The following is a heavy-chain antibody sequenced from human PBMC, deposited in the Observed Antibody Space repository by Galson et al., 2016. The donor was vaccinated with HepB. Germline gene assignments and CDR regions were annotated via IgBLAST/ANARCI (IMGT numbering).Heavy chain of an antibody. D-gene: IGHD3-9*01. J-gene: IGHJ4*02. V-gene: IGHV4-30-2*01. CDR2: VYRSGRF. CDR3: ARAQYVSLLTVYYPHHFDY. Sequence: TLSLTCAVSGGSIDTVGCSWHWIRQPPGKGLEWIGYVYRSGRFYYNPSPKSRVTISIDKSKHQLSLSLTSVSAAGTALYYCARAQYVSLLTVYYPHHFDYWGPGTLVTVSS. CDR1: GGSIDTVGCS.